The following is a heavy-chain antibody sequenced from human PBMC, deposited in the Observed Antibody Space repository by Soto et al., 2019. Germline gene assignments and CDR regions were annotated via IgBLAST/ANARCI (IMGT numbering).Heavy chain of an antibody. CDR2: INHSGST. V-gene: IGHV4-34*01. CDR3: ARAPLWFGDYYYYGMDF. J-gene: IGHJ6*02. Sequence: PETLSVTCAVYGGSFSGYYWSWIRQPPGKGLEWIGEINHSGSTNYNPSLKSRVTISVDTSKNQFSLKLSSVTAADTAVYYCARAPLWFGDYYYYGMDFWCQGLTVTLSS. CDR1: GGSFSGYY. D-gene: IGHD3-10*01.